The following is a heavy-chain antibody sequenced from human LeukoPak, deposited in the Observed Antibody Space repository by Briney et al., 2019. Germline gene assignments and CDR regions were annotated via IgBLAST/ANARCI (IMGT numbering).Heavy chain of an antibody. CDR3: ARGSSGWFSIDY. J-gene: IGHJ4*02. D-gene: IGHD6-19*01. Sequence: PSETLSLTCTVSGGSINGYYWSWIRQPAGKGLEWIGRIYSSGSTNYNPSLKSRVTMSVDTSKNQFSLKLSSVTAADTAVYYCARGSSGWFSIDYWGQGTLVTVSS. CDR1: GGSINGYY. V-gene: IGHV4-4*07. CDR2: IYSSGST.